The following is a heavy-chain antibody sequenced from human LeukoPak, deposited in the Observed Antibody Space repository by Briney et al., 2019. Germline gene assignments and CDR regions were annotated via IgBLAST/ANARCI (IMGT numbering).Heavy chain of an antibody. Sequence: GGSLRLSCAGSGFTFNNAWMTWVRQAPGKGLEWVGRIKSKTDGGTTDYAAPVKDRFTIARDDSKSTLYLQMNSLQTEDTGVYYCTTELVWFGVLAHWGQGTLATVSS. CDR2: IKSKTDGGTT. CDR1: GFTFNNAW. J-gene: IGHJ4*02. V-gene: IGHV3-15*01. D-gene: IGHD3-10*01. CDR3: TTELVWFGVLAH.